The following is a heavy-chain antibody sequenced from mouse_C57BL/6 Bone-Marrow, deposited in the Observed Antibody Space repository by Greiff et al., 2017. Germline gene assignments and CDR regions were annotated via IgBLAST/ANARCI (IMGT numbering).Heavy chain of an antibody. CDR3: ARDKYYGRSYDWYFDV. CDR1: GYTFTSYW. D-gene: IGHD1-1*01. V-gene: IGHV1-61*01. Sequence: QVQLQQSGAELVRPGSSVKLSCKASGYTFTSYWMDWVKQRPGQGLDWIGNIYPSDSATHYNQKFKDTATLTVDKYSSTAYMHVSSLTSEDSAVYYCARDKYYGRSYDWYFDVWGTGTTVTVSS. J-gene: IGHJ1*03. CDR2: IYPSDSAT.